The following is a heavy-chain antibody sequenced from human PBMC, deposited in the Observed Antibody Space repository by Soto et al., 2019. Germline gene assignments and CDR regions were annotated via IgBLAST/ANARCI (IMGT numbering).Heavy chain of an antibody. CDR3: ARISPTFYDSSGYYYGYYFDY. J-gene: IGHJ4*02. CDR1: GFSLSTSGMC. CDR2: IDWDDDK. Sequence: GPTLVNPTQTLTLTCTFSGFSLSTSGMCVSWIRQPPGKALEWLALIDWDDDKYYSTSLKTRLTISKDTSKNQVVLTMTNMDPVDTATYYCARISPTFYDSSGYYYGYYFDYWGQGTLVTVSS. D-gene: IGHD3-22*01. V-gene: IGHV2-70*01.